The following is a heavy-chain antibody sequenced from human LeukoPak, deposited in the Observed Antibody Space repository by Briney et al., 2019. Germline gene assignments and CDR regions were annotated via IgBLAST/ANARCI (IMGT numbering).Heavy chain of an antibody. Sequence: GGSPRLSCAASGFIFSSYSMNWVRQAPGKGLEWVSGISGSSNYIYYADSVKGRFTISRDTAKNSLYLQMNSLRAEDTAVYYCARDNDGYYSGWFDSWGQGTLVTVSS. CDR2: ISGSSNYI. CDR3: ARDNDGYYSGWFDS. D-gene: IGHD3-3*01. J-gene: IGHJ5*01. V-gene: IGHV3-21*01. CDR1: GFIFSSYS.